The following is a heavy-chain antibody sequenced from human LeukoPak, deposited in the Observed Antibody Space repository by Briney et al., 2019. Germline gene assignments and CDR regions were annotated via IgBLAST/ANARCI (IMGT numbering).Heavy chain of an antibody. CDR3: AKTTAGLDGGNDPN. CDR1: GFTFSSYW. Sequence: GGSLRLSCAASGFTFSSYWMSWVRQAPGKGLEWVSSISGNGGSTQYADSVQGRFAISRDNSKNTLYLQMNSLRAEDTAVYYCAKTTAGLDGGNDPNWGQGTLVTVSS. V-gene: IGHV3-23*01. CDR2: ISGNGGST. D-gene: IGHD4-23*01. J-gene: IGHJ4*02.